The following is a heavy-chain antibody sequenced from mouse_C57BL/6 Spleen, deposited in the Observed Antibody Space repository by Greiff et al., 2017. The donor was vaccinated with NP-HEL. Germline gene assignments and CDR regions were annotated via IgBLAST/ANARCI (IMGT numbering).Heavy chain of an antibody. CDR2: IDPSDSYT. D-gene: IGHD1-1*01. Sequence: VQLQQPGAELVMPGASVKLSCKASGYTFTSYWMHWVKQRPGQGLEWIGEIDPSDSYTNYNQKFKGKSTLTVDKSSSTAYMQLSSLTSEDSAVYYCARRKSLVAFDYWGQGTTLTVSS. CDR1: GYTFTSYW. J-gene: IGHJ2*01. V-gene: IGHV1-69*01. CDR3: ARRKSLVAFDY.